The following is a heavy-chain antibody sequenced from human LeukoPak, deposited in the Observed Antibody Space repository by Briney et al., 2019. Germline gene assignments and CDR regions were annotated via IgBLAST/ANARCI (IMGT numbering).Heavy chain of an antibody. D-gene: IGHD3-22*01. V-gene: IGHV3-23*01. CDR3: AKDRDYYDSSGYYWGPTNYYFDY. CDR2: ISGSGGST. Sequence: GGSLRLSCAASGFTFSSYAMSWVRQAPGKGLEWVSAISGSGGSTYYADSVKGRFTISRDNSKNTPYLQMNSLRAEDTAVYYCAKDRDYYDSSGYYWGPTNYYFDYWGQGTLVTVSS. CDR1: GFTFSSYA. J-gene: IGHJ4*02.